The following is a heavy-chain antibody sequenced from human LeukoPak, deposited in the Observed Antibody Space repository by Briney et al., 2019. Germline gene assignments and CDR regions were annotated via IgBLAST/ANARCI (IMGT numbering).Heavy chain of an antibody. CDR3: ARGGGDCFPCFDY. J-gene: IGHJ4*02. V-gene: IGHV3-66*01. Sequence: GGSLRLSCAASGFTVSSNYMSWVRQAPGKGLEWVSVIYSGGSTYYADSVKSRFTISRDNSKNTLYLQMNSLRAEDTAVYYCARGGGDCFPCFDYWGQGTLVTVSS. CDR2: IYSGGST. CDR1: GFTVSSNY. D-gene: IGHD2-21*02.